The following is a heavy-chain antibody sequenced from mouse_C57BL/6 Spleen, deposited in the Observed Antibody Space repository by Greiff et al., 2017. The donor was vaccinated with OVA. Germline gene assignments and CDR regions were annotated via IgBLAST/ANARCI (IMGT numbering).Heavy chain of an antibody. Sequence: QVQLKQPGAELVKPGASVKMSCKASGYTFTSYWITWVKQRPGQGLEWIGDIYPGSGSTNYNEKFKSKATLTVDTSSSTAYMQLSSLTSEDSAVYYCARRGYDGYYVGYFDVWGTGTTVTVSS. CDR2: IYPGSGST. D-gene: IGHD2-3*01. J-gene: IGHJ1*03. CDR1: GYTFTSYW. V-gene: IGHV1-55*01. CDR3: ARRGYDGYYVGYFDV.